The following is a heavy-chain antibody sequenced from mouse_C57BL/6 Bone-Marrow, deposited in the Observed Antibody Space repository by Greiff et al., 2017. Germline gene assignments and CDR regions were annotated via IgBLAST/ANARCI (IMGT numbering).Heavy chain of an antibody. CDR3: ASYSSSSYWYFDV. V-gene: IGHV1-54*01. D-gene: IGHD1-1*01. CDR1: GYAFTNYL. Sequence: QVQLQQSGAELVRPRTSVKVSCKASGYAFTNYLIEWVKQRPGQGLEWIGVINPGSGGTNYNEKFKGKATLTADKSSSTAYMQLSSLTSEDSAVYFCASYSSSSYWYFDVWGTGTTVTVSS. CDR2: INPGSGGT. J-gene: IGHJ1*03.